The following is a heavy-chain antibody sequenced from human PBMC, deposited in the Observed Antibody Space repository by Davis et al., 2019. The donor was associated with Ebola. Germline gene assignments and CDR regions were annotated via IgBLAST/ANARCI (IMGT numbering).Heavy chain of an antibody. CDR1: GFTFDDYA. CDR3: ASIRG. D-gene: IGHD6-6*01. V-gene: IGHV3-9*01. Sequence: SLKISCAASGFTFDDYAMHWVRQAPGKGLEWVSGISWNSGSIGYADSVKGRFTISRDNAKNSLYLQMNSLRAEDTAVYYCASIRGWGQGTLVTVSS. J-gene: IGHJ4*02. CDR2: ISWNSGSI.